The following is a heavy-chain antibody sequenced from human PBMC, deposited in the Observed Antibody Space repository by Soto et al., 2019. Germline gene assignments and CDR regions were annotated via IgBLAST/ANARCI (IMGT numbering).Heavy chain of an antibody. CDR3: ARALVGDYYFDY. V-gene: IGHV3-21*01. D-gene: IGHD2-8*02. Sequence: EVQLVESGGGLVKPGGSLRLSCAASGFTFSSYSMNWVGQAPGKGLEWVSSISSSSSYIYYADSVKGRFTISRDNAKNSLYLQMNSLRAEDTAVYYCARALVGDYYFDYWGQGTLVTVSS. J-gene: IGHJ4*02. CDR2: ISSSSSYI. CDR1: GFTFSSYS.